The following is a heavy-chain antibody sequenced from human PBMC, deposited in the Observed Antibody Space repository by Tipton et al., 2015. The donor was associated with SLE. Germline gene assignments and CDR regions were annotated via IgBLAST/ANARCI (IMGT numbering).Heavy chain of an antibody. J-gene: IGHJ6*04. V-gene: IGHV1-2*06. CDR2: INANSGGT. Sequence: QSGAEVKKPGASVKVSCKASGYTFTGYFMHWLRQAPGQGLEWMGRINANSGGTNYAQKFRDRVTISADTLTNTAYMEMSSLRSEDAAVYFCARDRGIAADMDVWGKGTTVTVSS. D-gene: IGHD6-13*01. CDR1: GYTFTGYF. CDR3: ARDRGIAADMDV.